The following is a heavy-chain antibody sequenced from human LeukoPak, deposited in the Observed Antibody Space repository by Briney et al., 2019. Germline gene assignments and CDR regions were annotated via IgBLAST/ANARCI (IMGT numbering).Heavy chain of an antibody. Sequence: GGSLRLACAASGFTFSSYGMHWVRQAPGKGLEWVAVISYDGSNKYYADSVKGRFTISRDNSKNTLYLQMNSLRAEDTAVYYCAKEGAAAGAFDYWGQGTLVTVSS. J-gene: IGHJ4*02. V-gene: IGHV3-30*18. CDR2: ISYDGSNK. CDR3: AKEGAAAGAFDY. D-gene: IGHD6-13*01. CDR1: GFTFSSYG.